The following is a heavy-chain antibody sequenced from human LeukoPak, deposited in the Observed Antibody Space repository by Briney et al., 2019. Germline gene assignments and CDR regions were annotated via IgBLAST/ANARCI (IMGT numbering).Heavy chain of an antibody. CDR1: GGSISSYY. D-gene: IGHD2-8*02. CDR3: ARDSGTGYYFDY. CDR2: IYYSGST. Sequence: SETLSLTCTVSGGSISSYYWSWIRQPPGKGLEWIGYIYYSGSTNYNPSLKGRVTISVDTSKNQFSLKLSSVTAADTAVYYCARDSGTGYYFDYWGQGTLVTVSS. J-gene: IGHJ4*02. V-gene: IGHV4-59*01.